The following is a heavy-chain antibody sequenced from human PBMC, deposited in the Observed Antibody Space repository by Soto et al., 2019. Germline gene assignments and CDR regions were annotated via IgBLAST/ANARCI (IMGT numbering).Heavy chain of an antibody. D-gene: IGHD3-16*01. CDR2: IIPLFGTP. Sequence: QVQLVQSGAEVRKPGSSVKVSCKVSGGTFTSHAFSWVRQAPGQGLEWMGRIIPLFGTPNYAQRFQVRVTILADESTNTAYMELSSLTSEDTAAYYCAAGIGITFGGVTREFDHWGQGTLVTVSS. CDR3: AAGIGITFGGVTREFDH. J-gene: IGHJ4*02. CDR1: GGTFTSHA. V-gene: IGHV1-69*19.